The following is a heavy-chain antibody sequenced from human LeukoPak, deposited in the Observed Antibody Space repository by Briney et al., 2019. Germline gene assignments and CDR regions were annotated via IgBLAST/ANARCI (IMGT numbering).Heavy chain of an antibody. J-gene: IGHJ5*02. V-gene: IGHV1-3*01. CDR2: INAGNGNT. D-gene: IGHD4-17*01. CDR3: ARPDDYGDYVWFDP. CDR1: GYTFTSYA. Sequence: ASVKVSFKASGYTFTSYAMHWVRQAPGQRLEWMGWINAGNGNTKYSQKFQGRVTITRDTSASTAYMELSSLRSEDTAVYYCARPDDYGDYVWFDPWGQGTLVTVSS.